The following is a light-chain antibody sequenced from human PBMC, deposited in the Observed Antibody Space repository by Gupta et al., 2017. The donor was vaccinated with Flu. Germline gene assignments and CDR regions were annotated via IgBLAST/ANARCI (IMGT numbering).Light chain of an antibody. Sequence: QSVLTQPPSASGTPGQRVTISCSGGSSNIVNNPVNCYQHLPGPAPKLLVYVNNQRPSGVPGRFSASKSGTSASLAISGLQSEDAADYYCAAWDDSLNAWVFGGGTKLTVL. CDR2: VNN. V-gene: IGLV1-44*01. CDR1: SSNIVNNP. CDR3: AAWDDSLNAWV. J-gene: IGLJ3*02.